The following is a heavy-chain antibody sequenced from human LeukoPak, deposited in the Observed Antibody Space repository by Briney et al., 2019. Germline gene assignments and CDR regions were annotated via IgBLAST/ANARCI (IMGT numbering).Heavy chain of an antibody. D-gene: IGHD6-19*01. J-gene: IGHJ4*02. CDR1: GFTFSSYG. V-gene: IGHV3-23*01. Sequence: GGSLRLSCAASGFTFSSYGMHWVRQAPGKGLEWVSTIGSSGDKTFYADSVKGRFTISRDNSKNMVHLQMNSLTGEDTALYYCVRRGDASSGWGDHDFWGQGALVTVSS. CDR2: IGSSGDKT. CDR3: VRRGDASSGWGDHDF.